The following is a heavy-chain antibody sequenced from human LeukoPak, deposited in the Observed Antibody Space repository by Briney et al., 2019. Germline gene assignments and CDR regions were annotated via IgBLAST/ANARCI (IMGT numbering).Heavy chain of an antibody. Sequence: GESLKISCKGSGYNFPGYWIGWVRQMPGKGLEWMGIIYPGDSDTRYSPSFQGQVTISADKSISIAYLQGSSLKASDTAMYYCARGLTTLVPYFDYWGQGTLVTVSS. CDR3: ARGLTTLVPYFDY. V-gene: IGHV5-51*01. J-gene: IGHJ4*02. D-gene: IGHD4-23*01. CDR1: GYNFPGYW. CDR2: IYPGDSDT.